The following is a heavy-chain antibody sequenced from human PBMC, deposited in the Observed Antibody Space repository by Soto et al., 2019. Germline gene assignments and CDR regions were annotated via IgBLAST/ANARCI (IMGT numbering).Heavy chain of an antibody. D-gene: IGHD1-26*01. Sequence: QEQLVQSGAEVRKPGSSVNVSCRASGGTFSTYALGWVRQAPGQGLDWMGGIIPVFGTSYTAQKFQGRVTITAVESTGTAYMELSSLRVEDTAVYFCARELHATSGSYYFDSWGQGTLVTVSS. CDR3: ARELHATSGSYYFDS. CDR1: GGTFSTYA. J-gene: IGHJ4*02. CDR2: IIPVFGTS. V-gene: IGHV1-69*01.